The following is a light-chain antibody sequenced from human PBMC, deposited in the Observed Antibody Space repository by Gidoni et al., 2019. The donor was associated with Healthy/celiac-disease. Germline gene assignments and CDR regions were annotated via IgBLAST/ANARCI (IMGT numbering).Light chain of an antibody. J-gene: IGKJ2*04. CDR3: QQYNSYPCS. V-gene: IGKV1-5*03. CDR2: KAS. CDR1: QSISSW. Sequence: DIQMTQSPSTLSASVGDRVTITCRASQSISSWLAWYQQKPGKAPKLLIYKASSLESGVPSRFSGSGSGTEFTLTISSLQPDDFATYYCQQYNSYPCSFGQGNKLESK.